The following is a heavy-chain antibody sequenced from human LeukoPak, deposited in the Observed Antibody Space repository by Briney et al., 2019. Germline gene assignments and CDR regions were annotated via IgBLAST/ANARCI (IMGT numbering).Heavy chain of an antibody. CDR1: GFTFSSYG. V-gene: IGHV3-30*02. Sequence: QSGGSLRLSCAASGFTFSSYGMHWVRQAPGKGLEWVAFIRYDGSNKYYADSVKGRFTISRDNSKNTLYLQMNSLRAEDTAVYYCAKGALGELYRVVPAASPPRFGYWGQGTLVTVSS. D-gene: IGHD2-2*01. CDR3: AKGALGELYRVVPAASPPRFGY. J-gene: IGHJ4*02. CDR2: IRYDGSNK.